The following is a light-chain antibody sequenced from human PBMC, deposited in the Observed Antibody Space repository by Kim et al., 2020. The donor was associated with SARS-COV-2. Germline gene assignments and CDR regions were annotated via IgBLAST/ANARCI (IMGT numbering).Light chain of an antibody. CDR1: SGRIASNY. CDR2: EDN. V-gene: IGLV6-57*01. Sequence: GKTITISCTRSSGRIASNYVQRYQQRPGSSPTTVIYEDNQRPSGVPDRFSGSIDSSSNSASLTISGLKTEDEADYYCQSYDSSLWVFGGGTQLTVL. CDR3: QSYDSSLWV. J-gene: IGLJ3*02.